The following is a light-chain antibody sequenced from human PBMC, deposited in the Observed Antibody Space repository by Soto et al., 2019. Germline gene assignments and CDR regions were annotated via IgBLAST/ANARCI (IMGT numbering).Light chain of an antibody. V-gene: IGLV2-23*01. J-gene: IGLJ1*01. CDR3: CSYAGSSTYV. CDR1: SSDVGSYNL. CDR2: EGS. Sequence: QSVLTQPASVSGSPGQSITISCTGTSSDVGSYNLVSWYQQHPGKAPKLMIYEGSKRPSGVSNRFSGSKSVNTASLTISGLQAEDEADYYCCSYAGSSTYVFGTGTQLTVL.